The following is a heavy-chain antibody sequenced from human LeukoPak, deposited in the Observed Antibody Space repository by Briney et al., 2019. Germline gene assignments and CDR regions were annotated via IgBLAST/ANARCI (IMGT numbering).Heavy chain of an antibody. CDR2: MNPNSGIT. D-gene: IGHD1-26*01. CDR1: GYTFTTHD. J-gene: IGHJ5*01. V-gene: IGHV1-8*01. Sequence: ASVKVSCKASGYTFTTHDINWVRQAPGQGLEWLGWMNPNSGITGYAQKFQGRVNMTRDTSRSTVYMQLGSLRHDDTAVYCAREGGWTDNWLDSWGQGSPVTVSS. CDR3: AREGGWTDNWLDS.